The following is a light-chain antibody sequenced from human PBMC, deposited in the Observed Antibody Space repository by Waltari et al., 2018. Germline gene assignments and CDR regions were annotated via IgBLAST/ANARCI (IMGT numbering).Light chain of an antibody. Sequence: QSALTQPPSASGSPGQSVTISCTGTSSDIGGYPYVSWYQQHPGEAAKLIIFEASKRSSGVPDRFSGSKAGNTASLTVSGLQADDEADYYCSSYAGSHTVLLFGGGTKLTVL. CDR2: EAS. CDR3: SSYAGSHTVLL. V-gene: IGLV2-8*01. CDR1: SSDIGGYPY. J-gene: IGLJ2*01.